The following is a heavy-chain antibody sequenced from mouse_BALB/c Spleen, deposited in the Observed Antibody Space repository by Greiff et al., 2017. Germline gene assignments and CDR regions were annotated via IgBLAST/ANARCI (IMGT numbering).Heavy chain of an antibody. J-gene: IGHJ3*01. Sequence: VKLQESGAELVKPGASVKLSCKASGYTFTSSYMYWVKQRPGQGLEWIGEINPSNGGTNFNEKFKSKATLTVDKSSSTAYMQLSSLTSEDSAVYYCTRSFYYGSSYWFAYWGQGTLVTVSA. CDR1: GYTFTSSY. CDR3: TRSFYYGSSYWFAY. CDR2: INPSNGGT. D-gene: IGHD1-1*01. V-gene: IGHV1S81*02.